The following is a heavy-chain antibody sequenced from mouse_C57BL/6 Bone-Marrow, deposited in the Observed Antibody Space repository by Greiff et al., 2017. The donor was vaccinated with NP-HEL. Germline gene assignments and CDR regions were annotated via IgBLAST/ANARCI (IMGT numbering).Heavy chain of an antibody. CDR2: ISYDGSN. V-gene: IGHV3-6*01. J-gene: IGHJ4*01. CDR1: GYSITSGYY. D-gene: IGHD2-2*01. CDR3: AREGSTMVTTREYYYAMDY. Sequence: EVQLVESGPGLVKPSQSLSLTCSVTGYSITSGYYWNWIRQFPGNKLEWMGYISYDGSNNYNPSLKNRISITRDTSKNQFFLKLNSVTTEDTATYYCAREGSTMVTTREYYYAMDYWGQGTSVTVSS.